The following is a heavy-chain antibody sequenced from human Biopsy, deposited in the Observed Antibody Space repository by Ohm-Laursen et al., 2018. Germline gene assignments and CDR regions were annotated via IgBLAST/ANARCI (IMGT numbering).Heavy chain of an antibody. Sequence: SDTLSLTCVVYGGSFSGYYWSWIRQPPGKGLEWIGEINHSGSTNYNPSLKSRVTISVDTSKNQFSLKLSSVTAADTAVHYCARGRLRAVARFDYWGQGTLVTVSS. CDR1: GGSFSGYY. CDR3: ARGRLRAVARFDY. D-gene: IGHD6-19*01. J-gene: IGHJ4*02. V-gene: IGHV4-34*01. CDR2: INHSGST.